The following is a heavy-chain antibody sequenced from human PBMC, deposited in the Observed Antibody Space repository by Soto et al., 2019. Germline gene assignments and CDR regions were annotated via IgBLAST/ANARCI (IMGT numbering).Heavy chain of an antibody. V-gene: IGHV3-21*01. CDR2: ISSSSSYI. CDR1: GFTFSSYS. CDR3: ARNRWDFGVVIGGYYYGMDV. Sequence: TGGSLRLSCAASGFTFSSYSMNWVRQAPGKGLEWVSSISSSSSYIYYADSVKGRFTISRDNAKNSLYLQMNSLRAEDTAVYYCARNRWDFGVVIGGYYYGMDVWGQGTTVTVSS. J-gene: IGHJ6*02. D-gene: IGHD3-3*01.